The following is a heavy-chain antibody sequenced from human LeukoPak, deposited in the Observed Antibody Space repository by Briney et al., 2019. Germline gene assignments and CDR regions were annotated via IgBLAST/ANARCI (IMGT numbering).Heavy chain of an antibody. D-gene: IGHD2-2*02. Sequence: RGSLRLSCAASGFTFSVYAMSWVRQAPGKGLEWVSGISGSSSHTKDADFVRGRFTIYRDSSRNTLFLQLNSLTAEDTAVYYCAKEHDYTNAAPEWGFDSWGQGSLVIVSS. J-gene: IGHJ4*02. CDR3: AKEHDYTNAAPEWGFDS. CDR2: ISGSSSHT. CDR1: GFTFSVYA. V-gene: IGHV3-23*01.